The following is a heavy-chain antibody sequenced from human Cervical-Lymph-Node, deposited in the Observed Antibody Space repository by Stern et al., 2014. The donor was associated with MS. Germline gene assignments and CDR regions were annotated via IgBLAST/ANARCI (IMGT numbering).Heavy chain of an antibody. CDR1: GFTFTSYA. CDR3: AAEPMYYSDSVGAFDI. J-gene: IGHJ3*02. V-gene: IGHV1-58*01. CDR2: IVAGSGNT. Sequence: QLVESGPEVKKPGASVKVSCKASGFTFTSYAVQWVRQARGQSLECMGWIVAGSGNTNYAPKFKGRVTITRDMSTSTAYMELSSLRTEDTAVYYCAAEPMYYSDSVGAFDIWGQGTMVTVSS. D-gene: IGHD3-22*01.